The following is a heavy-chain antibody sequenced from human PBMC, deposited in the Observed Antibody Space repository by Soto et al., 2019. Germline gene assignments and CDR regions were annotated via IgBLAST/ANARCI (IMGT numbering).Heavy chain of an antibody. CDR1: GFTFSGSA. J-gene: IGHJ5*02. V-gene: IGHV3-23*04. CDR3: AKVRNSSPRGFDP. CDR2: ISGSGGST. Sequence: EVQLVESGGGLVQPGGSLKLSCAASGFTFSGSAMHWVRQASGKGLEWVSAISGSGGSTYYADSVKGRFTISRDNSKNTLYLQMNSLRAEDTAVYYCAKVRNSSPRGFDPWGQGTLVTVSS. D-gene: IGHD6-13*01.